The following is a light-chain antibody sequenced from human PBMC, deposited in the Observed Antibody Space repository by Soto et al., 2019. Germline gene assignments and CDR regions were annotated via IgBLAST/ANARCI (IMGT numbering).Light chain of an antibody. V-gene: IGKV1-27*01. J-gene: IGKJ5*01. Sequence: DIQMTQSPSTLSGSVGDTVTLTCRASQGFTNYLAWYQQKPGKAPKPLIYAASTLQSGVPPRFSGSGSGTHFTLTISSLQPEDAATYYCQKYNTAPYTFGQGTRLEIK. CDR3: QKYNTAPYT. CDR2: AAS. CDR1: QGFTNY.